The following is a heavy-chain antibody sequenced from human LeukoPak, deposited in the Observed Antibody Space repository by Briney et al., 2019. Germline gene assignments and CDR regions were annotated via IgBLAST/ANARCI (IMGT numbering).Heavy chain of an antibody. CDR3: ATSGYSYGYVDY. CDR1: GFTFSSYA. CDR2: ISGSGGST. D-gene: IGHD5-18*01. V-gene: IGHV3-23*01. Sequence: TGGSLRLSCAASGFTFSSYAMSWVRQAPGKGLEWVSAISGSGGSTYYADFVKRRFTISRDNSKNTLYLQMNSLRAEDTAVYYCATSGYSYGYVDYWGQGTLVTVSS. J-gene: IGHJ4*02.